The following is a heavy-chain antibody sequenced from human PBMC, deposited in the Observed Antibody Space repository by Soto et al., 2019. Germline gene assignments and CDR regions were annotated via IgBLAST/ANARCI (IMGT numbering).Heavy chain of an antibody. CDR1: GFTFGSYW. J-gene: IGHJ4*01. D-gene: IGHD3-10*01. CDR3: ARESGYGPGAPVNRCLEY. Sequence: TGGSLRLSCAASGFTFGSYWMSWVRQAPGKGLEWLATIKMDASEKKYVDSVKGRFTMSRDNAKNSLYLQMDSLRDVDTAVYYCARESGYGPGAPVNRCLEYGGHGTLVTVSS. CDR2: IKMDASEK. V-gene: IGHV3-7*01.